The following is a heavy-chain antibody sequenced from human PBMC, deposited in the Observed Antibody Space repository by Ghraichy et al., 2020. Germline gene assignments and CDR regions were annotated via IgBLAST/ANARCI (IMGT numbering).Heavy chain of an antibody. CDR1: GFTVSSNY. Sequence: GGSLRLSCAASGFTVSSNYMSWVRQAPGKGLEWVSVIYSGGSTYYADSVKGRFTISRDNSKNTLYLQMNSLRAEDTAVYYCARDRGPRYCTNGVCYPSNWFDPWGQGTLVTVSS. D-gene: IGHD2-8*01. CDR3: ARDRGPRYCTNGVCYPSNWFDP. J-gene: IGHJ5*02. V-gene: IGHV3-53*01. CDR2: IYSGGST.